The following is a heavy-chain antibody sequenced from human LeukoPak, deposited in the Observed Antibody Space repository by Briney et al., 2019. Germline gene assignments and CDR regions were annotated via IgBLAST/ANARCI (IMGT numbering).Heavy chain of an antibody. V-gene: IGHV1-69*05. Sequence: ASVKVSCKASGGTFSSYAISWVRQAPGQGLEWMGGIIPIFGTANYAQKFQGRVTMTRDTSISTAYMELSRLRSDDTAVYYCARDLRTMIVVYYFDYWGQGTLVTVSS. CDR2: IIPIFGTA. CDR1: GGTFSSYA. D-gene: IGHD3-22*01. CDR3: ARDLRTMIVVYYFDY. J-gene: IGHJ4*02.